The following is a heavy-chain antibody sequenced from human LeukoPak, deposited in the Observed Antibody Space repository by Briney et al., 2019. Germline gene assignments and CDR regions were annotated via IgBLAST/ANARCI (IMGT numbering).Heavy chain of an antibody. CDR1: GGSISSYY. Sequence: SETLSLTCTVSGGSISSYYWSWIRQPAGKGLEWIGRIYTSGSSNYNPSLKSRVTMSVDTSKNQFSLKLSSVTAADTAVYYCARGEIAAAGHYYYYYYMDVWGKGTTVTVSS. D-gene: IGHD6-13*01. CDR3: ARGEIAAAGHYYYYYYMDV. CDR2: IYTSGSS. V-gene: IGHV4-4*07. J-gene: IGHJ6*03.